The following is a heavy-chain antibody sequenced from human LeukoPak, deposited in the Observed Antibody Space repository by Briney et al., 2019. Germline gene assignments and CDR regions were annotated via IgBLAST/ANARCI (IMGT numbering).Heavy chain of an antibody. J-gene: IGHJ4*02. Sequence: SETLSLTCTVSGGSISGGGGYYWSWIRQRPGKGLEWIGYIYYSGNTYYSPSLRSRVTISVDTSKNQFSLKLNSVTAADTAVYYCARRGSGSGYNGVSGFDYWGQGTLGTVSS. D-gene: IGHD3-22*01. CDR3: ARRGSGSGYNGVSGFDY. V-gene: IGHV4-31*03. CDR2: IYYSGNT. CDR1: GGSISGGGGYY.